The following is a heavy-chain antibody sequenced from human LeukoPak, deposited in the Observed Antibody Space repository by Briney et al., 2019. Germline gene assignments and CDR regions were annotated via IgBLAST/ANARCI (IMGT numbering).Heavy chain of an antibody. CDR3: AMLEWLRLNDKNFDY. CDR1: GFTFSDYG. J-gene: IGHJ4*02. D-gene: IGHD5-12*01. CDR2: ILYDGSNE. Sequence: PGGSLRLSCAASGFTFSDYGIHWVRQAPGKGLEWVAFILYDGSNEYYADSVKGRFTISRDNSKNTLYLQMNSLRAEDTAVYYCAMLEWLRLNDKNFDYWGQGTLVTVPS. V-gene: IGHV3-30*02.